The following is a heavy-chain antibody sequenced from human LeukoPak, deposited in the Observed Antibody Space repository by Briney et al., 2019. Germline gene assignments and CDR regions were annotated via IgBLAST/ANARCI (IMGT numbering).Heavy chain of an antibody. CDR3: ASPFRYSSSWQEGRGVDY. CDR2: INHSGST. V-gene: IGHV4-34*01. Sequence: SETLSLTCAVYGGSFSGYYWSWIRQPPGKGLEWIGEINHSGSTNYNPSLKSRVTISVDTSKNQFSLKLSSVTAADTAVYYCASPFRYSSSWQEGRGVDYWGQGTLVTVSS. J-gene: IGHJ4*02. D-gene: IGHD6-13*01. CDR1: GGSFSGYY.